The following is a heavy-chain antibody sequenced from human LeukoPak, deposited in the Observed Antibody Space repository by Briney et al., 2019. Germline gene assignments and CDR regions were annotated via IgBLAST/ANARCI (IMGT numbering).Heavy chain of an antibody. Sequence: GGSLRLSCAASGNYLMHWVRLAPGKGLEWVTGISWNIGSIVSAASVKAPFTISIDNAKISLYLQMNSLRAEATALYYCAKDEGYSSTSGIDYWGQGTLVTVSS. CDR1: GNYL. CDR3: AKDEGYSSTSGIDY. J-gene: IGHJ4*02. CDR2: ISWNIGSI. D-gene: IGHD6-19*01. V-gene: IGHV3-9*01.